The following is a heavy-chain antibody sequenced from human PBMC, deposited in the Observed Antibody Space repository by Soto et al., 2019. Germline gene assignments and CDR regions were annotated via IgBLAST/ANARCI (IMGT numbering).Heavy chain of an antibody. CDR3: ARSIVVVTALDY. CDR1: GGTFSSYT. J-gene: IGHJ4*02. Sequence: SVKVSCKASGGTFSSYTISWVRQAPGQGLEWMGRIIPILGIANYAQKFQERVTITRDTSASTAYMELSSLRSEDTAVYYCARSIVVVTALDYWGQGTLVTVSS. D-gene: IGHD2-21*02. V-gene: IGHV1-69*02. CDR2: IIPILGIA.